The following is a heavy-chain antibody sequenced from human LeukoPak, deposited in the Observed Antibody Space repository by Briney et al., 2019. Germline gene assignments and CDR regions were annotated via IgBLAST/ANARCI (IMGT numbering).Heavy chain of an antibody. CDR1: GGSFSGYY. Sequence: PSETLSLTCAVYGGSFSGYYWSWIRQPPGKGLEWIGYIYYSGSTNYNPSLKSRVTISVDTSKNQFSLKLSSVTAADTAVYYCARLPYCGGDCYALYWYFDLWGRGTLVTVSS. CDR2: IYYSGST. V-gene: IGHV4-59*08. D-gene: IGHD2-21*02. J-gene: IGHJ2*01. CDR3: ARLPYCGGDCYALYWYFDL.